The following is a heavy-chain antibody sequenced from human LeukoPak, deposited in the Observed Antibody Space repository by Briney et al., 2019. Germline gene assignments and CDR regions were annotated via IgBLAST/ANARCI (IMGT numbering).Heavy chain of an antibody. Sequence: SETLSLTCTVSGDSISSTSYYWDWIRQPPGKGLEWIGSIYNSGTTYYNPSLKSRVTISVDTPKNQFSLKVSSVTAADTAVYYCASRVYGLGSFNYWGQGTLVTVSS. V-gene: IGHV4-39*01. J-gene: IGHJ4*01. CDR1: GDSISSTSYY. CDR2: IYNSGTT. D-gene: IGHD3-10*01. CDR3: ASRVYGLGSFNY.